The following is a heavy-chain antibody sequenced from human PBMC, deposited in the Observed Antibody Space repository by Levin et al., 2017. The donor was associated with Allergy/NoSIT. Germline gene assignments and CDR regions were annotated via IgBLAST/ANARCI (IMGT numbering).Heavy chain of an antibody. D-gene: IGHD6-19*01. J-gene: IGHJ4*02. CDR2: ISAYNGNT. V-gene: IGHV1-18*01. CDR1: GYTFTSYG. Sequence: GESLKISCKASGYTFTSYGISWVRQAPGQGLEWMGWISAYNGNTNYAQKLQGRVTMTTDTSTSTAYMELRSLRSDDTAVYYCAIRYSSGWFFDYWGQGTLVTVSS. CDR3: AIRYSSGWFFDY.